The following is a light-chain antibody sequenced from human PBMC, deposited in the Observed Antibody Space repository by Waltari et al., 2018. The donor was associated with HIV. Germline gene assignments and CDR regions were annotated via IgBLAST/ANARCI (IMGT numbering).Light chain of an antibody. CDR2: DAS. CDR3: QQYDSLPFT. CDR1: QDISKY. V-gene: IGKV1-33*01. Sequence: EIQMTQSPSSLSASVGDRVTITCQASQDISKYLSWHQQKPGKAPRLLISDASNLQTGVPSRFSGSGSGTDFTFTISSLQPEDIATYFCQQYDSLPFTFGPGTKVDIK. J-gene: IGKJ3*01.